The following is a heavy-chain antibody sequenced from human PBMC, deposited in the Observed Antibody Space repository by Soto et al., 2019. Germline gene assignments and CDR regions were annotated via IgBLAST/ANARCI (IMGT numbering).Heavy chain of an antibody. V-gene: IGHV3-23*01. CDR1: GFTFSNYA. CDR3: VKDFRVGYDWTHD. J-gene: IGHJ4*02. D-gene: IGHD5-12*01. CDR2: IRGGGGPT. Sequence: EVQLLESGGDLVQPGRSLRLSCAASGFTFSNYAMSWVRQAPGKGLEWVSLIRGGGGPTNYADSVKGRFTVSRDNSNNMLFLQMSSLRADDTAVYYCVKDFRVGYDWTHDWGQGTLVTVSS.